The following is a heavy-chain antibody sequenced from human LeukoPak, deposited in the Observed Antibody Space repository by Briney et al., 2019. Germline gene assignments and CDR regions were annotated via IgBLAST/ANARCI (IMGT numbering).Heavy chain of an antibody. J-gene: IGHJ2*01. V-gene: IGHV4-34*01. CDR1: GGSFSGYY. CDR3: ARRGITMIVVVITAWYFDL. CDR2: INHSGST. Sequence: SETLSLTRAVYGGSFSGYYWSWIRQPPGKGLEWIGEINHSGSTDYNPSLKSRVTISVDTSKNQFSLKLSSVTAADAAVYYCARRGITMIVVVITAWYFDLWGRGTLVTVSS. D-gene: IGHD3-22*01.